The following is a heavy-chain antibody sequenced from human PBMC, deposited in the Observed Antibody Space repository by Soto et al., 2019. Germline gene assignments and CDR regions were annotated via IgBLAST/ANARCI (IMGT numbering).Heavy chain of an antibody. J-gene: IGHJ3*02. V-gene: IGHV1-2*02. CDR1: GYTFTGYY. CDR2: INPNSGGT. Sequence: ASVKVSCKASGYTFTGYYMHWVRQAPGQGLEWMGWINPNSGGTNYAQKFQGRVTMTRDTSISTAYMELSRLRSDDTAVYYCARGGKERLHPLGDAFDIWGQGTMGTVSS. CDR3: ARGGKERLHPLGDAFDI. D-gene: IGHD4-4*01.